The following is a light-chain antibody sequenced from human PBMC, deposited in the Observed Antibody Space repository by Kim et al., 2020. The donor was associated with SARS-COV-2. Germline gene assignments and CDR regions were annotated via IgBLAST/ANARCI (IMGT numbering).Light chain of an antibody. J-gene: IGKJ1*01. CDR1: QDISNY. Sequence: APIGDRITFTYQASQDISNYLTWYQQKPERAPKRLIYDASNLKPGVPSRFSGRGSGTHFSFTISSLQPEDIATYYCQQYNNVPRTFGQGTKVDIK. CDR2: DAS. V-gene: IGKV1-33*01. CDR3: QQYNNVPRT.